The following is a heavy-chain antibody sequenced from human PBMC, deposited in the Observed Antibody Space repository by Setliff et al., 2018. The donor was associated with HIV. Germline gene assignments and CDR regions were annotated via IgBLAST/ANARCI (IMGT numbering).Heavy chain of an antibody. D-gene: IGHD2-8*01. Sequence: SETLSLTCAVSGYSISSDYYWTWIRQPPEKGLEWIGEIVDSGSTNYSPSLKSGVAISLDTSKKQFSLRLNSVTAAATGVYYCARAPSCADSWCYMYYYYYYGMDVWGLGTTVTVS. CDR1: GYSISSDYY. J-gene: IGHJ6*02. CDR3: ARAPSCADSWCYMYYYYYYGMDV. V-gene: IGHV4-38-2*01. CDR2: IVDSGST.